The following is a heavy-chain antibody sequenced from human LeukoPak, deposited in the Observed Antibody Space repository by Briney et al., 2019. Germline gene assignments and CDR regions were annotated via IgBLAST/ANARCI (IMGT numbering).Heavy chain of an antibody. D-gene: IGHD2-15*01. CDR1: GFAFSNYG. Sequence: GGSLRLSCAASGFAFSNYGMNWVRQAPGKGLEWVSDINGSGGSTYYADSVKGRFTISRDNSKNTLYLHMNSLRAEDTALYYCAKLRGIPTWGQGTLVIVSS. CDR3: AKLRGIPT. V-gene: IGHV3-23*01. J-gene: IGHJ5*02. CDR2: INGSGGST.